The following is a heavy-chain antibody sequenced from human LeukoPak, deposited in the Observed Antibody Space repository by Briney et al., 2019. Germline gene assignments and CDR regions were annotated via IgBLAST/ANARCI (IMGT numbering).Heavy chain of an antibody. V-gene: IGHV3-23*01. CDR2: ISGSGGST. CDR1: GFTFSSYA. D-gene: IGHD6-13*01. Sequence: PGGSLRLSCAASGFTFSSYAMSWVRQAPGKGLEWVSAISGSGGSTYYADSVKGRFTISRDNSKNALYLQMNSLRAEDTAVYYCAKVRSSFHPTYYFDYWGQGTLVTVSS. J-gene: IGHJ4*02. CDR3: AKVRSSFHPTYYFDY.